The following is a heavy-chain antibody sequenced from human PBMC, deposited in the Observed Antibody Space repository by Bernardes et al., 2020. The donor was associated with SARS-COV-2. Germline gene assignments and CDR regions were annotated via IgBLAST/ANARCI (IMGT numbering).Heavy chain of an antibody. Sequence: SGPTLVKPTQTLTLTCTFSGFSLSTSGVAVGWVRQPPGKALEWLALLYSDDDRRYSPFLKSRLTITKDSSKNQVLLTMTNMDPLDTATYFCAHRRPSTWEGDWFDPWGQGTLVTVAS. V-gene: IGHV2-5*02. D-gene: IGHD6-13*01. CDR3: AHRRPSTWEGDWFDP. CDR1: GFSLSTSGVA. CDR2: LYSDDDR. J-gene: IGHJ5*02.